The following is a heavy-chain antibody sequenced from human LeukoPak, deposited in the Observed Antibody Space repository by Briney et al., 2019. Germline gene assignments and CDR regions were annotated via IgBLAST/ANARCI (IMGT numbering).Heavy chain of an antibody. V-gene: IGHV3-48*04. CDR2: ISRGSSTI. J-gene: IGHJ4*02. CDR3: AREVYDFWSDYRNFDY. Sequence: GGSLRLSCAASGFTFSNSWMIWVRQAPGKGLEWVSYISRGSSTIYYADSVRGRFTISRDNAKNSLYLQMNSLRAEDTAVYYCAREVYDFWSDYRNFDYWGQGTLVTVS. CDR1: GFTFSNSW. D-gene: IGHD3-3*01.